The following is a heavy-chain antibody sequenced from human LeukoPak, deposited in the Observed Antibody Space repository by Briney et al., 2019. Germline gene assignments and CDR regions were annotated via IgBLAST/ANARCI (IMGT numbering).Heavy chain of an antibody. Sequence: GGSLLLSCAASGFTFSSYSMNWGRQAPGKGLEWGSSISSSSSYIYYAASGKGRFTISTDNPKNSLYLQMNSLRAEDTAVYYCARENEKGSAAGFDYWGQGTLVTVSS. CDR3: ARENEKGSAAGFDY. CDR2: ISSSSSYI. CDR1: GFTFSSYS. D-gene: IGHD6-13*01. V-gene: IGHV3-21*01. J-gene: IGHJ4*02.